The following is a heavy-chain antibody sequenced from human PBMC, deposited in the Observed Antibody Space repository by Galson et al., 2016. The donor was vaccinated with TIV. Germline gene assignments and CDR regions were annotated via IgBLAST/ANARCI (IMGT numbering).Heavy chain of an antibody. CDR3: ARDRRHCGNECYLYYYYGMDE. J-gene: IGHJ6*02. CDR2: ISSGGST. CDR1: GFSVNDNY. D-gene: IGHD2-21*01. V-gene: IGHV3-66*02. Sequence: SLRLSCAASGFSVNDNYMSWVRQAPGWGLEWVSIISSGGSTNYVDSVKGRFTISRDFSKNTLFLQMHSLRAEDSAVYYCARDRRHCGNECYLYYYYGMDEWGPGTTVTVSS.